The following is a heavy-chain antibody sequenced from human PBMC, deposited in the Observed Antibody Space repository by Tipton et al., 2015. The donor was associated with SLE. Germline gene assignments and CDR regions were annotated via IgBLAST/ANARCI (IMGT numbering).Heavy chain of an antibody. D-gene: IGHD5-18*01. J-gene: IGHJ4*02. Sequence: TLSLTCTVSGGSISKSGYYWGWIRPPPGKGLDWIGTIFYNGNTYYYNPSLKSRVTISVDTSKNQFSLNLTSVTAADTAVYYGARHRGHSYGYLNIDFWCQGSLVTVSS. CDR3: ARHRGHSYGYLNIDF. CDR2: IFYNGNTY. V-gene: IGHV4-39*07. CDR1: GGSISKSGYY.